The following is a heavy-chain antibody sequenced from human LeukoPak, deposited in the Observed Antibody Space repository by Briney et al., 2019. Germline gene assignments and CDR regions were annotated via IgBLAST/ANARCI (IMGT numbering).Heavy chain of an antibody. V-gene: IGHV4-39*07. J-gene: IGHJ3*02. Sequence: SETLSLTCTVSGGSISSSSYYWGWIRQPPGKGLEWIGSIYYSGSTYYNPSLKSRVTISVDTSKNQFSLKLSSVTATDTAVYYCTRGYGGAFDIWGQGTMVTVSS. CDR1: GGSISSSSYY. CDR2: IYYSGST. CDR3: TRGYGGAFDI. D-gene: IGHD4-17*01.